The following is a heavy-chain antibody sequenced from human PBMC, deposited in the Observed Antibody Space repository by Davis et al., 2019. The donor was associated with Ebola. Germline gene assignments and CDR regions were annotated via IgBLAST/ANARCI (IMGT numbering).Heavy chain of an antibody. V-gene: IGHV3-23*01. J-gene: IGHJ6*02. CDR2: ISGSGGST. CDR3: AKDRGGRGPYYYGMDV. CDR1: GFTFSSYA. Sequence: GESLKISCAASGFTFSSYAMSWVRQAPGKGLEWVSAISGSGGSTYYADSVKGRFTISRDNSKNTLYLQMNSLRAEDTAVYYGAKDRGGRGPYYYGMDVWGQGTTVTVSS. D-gene: IGHD3-10*01.